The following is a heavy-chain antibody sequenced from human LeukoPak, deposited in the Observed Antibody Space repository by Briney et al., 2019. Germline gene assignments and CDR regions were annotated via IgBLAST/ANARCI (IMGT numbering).Heavy chain of an antibody. D-gene: IGHD6-19*01. CDR3: ARLRPSVAEFFYWFDP. V-gene: IGHV4-39*01. J-gene: IGHJ5*02. Sequence: SETLSLTCTVSGGSISSSSYYWGWIRQPPGKGXXXXXXXXYSGSTYYNPSLKSRVTISVDTSKNQFSLKLSSVTAADTAVYYWARLRPSVAEFFYWFDPWGQGTLVTVSS. CDR2: XXYSGST. CDR1: GGSISSSSYY.